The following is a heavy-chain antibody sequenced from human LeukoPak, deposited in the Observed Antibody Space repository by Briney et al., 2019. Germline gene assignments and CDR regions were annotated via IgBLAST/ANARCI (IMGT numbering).Heavy chain of an antibody. J-gene: IGHJ4*02. Sequence: SETLSLTCTVSGGSVSSGGYYWSWIRQHPGKGLEWIGYIYYSGSTYYNPSLKSRVTISVDTSKNQFSLKLSSVTAAGTAVYYCARAAQRGYSYGFDYWGQGTLVTVSS. CDR1: GGSVSSGGYY. CDR2: IYYSGST. CDR3: ARAAQRGYSYGFDY. V-gene: IGHV4-31*03. D-gene: IGHD5-18*01.